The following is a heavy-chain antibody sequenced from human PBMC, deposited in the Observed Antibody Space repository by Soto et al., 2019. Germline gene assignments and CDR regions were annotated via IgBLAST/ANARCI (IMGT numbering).Heavy chain of an antibody. J-gene: IGHJ4*02. CDR1: GYTFTSYD. Sequence: ASVKVSCKASGYTFTSYDINWVRQATGQGLEWMGWMNPNSGNTGYAQKFQGRVTMTRNTSISTAYMELSSLRSDDTAVYYCAREGYYDFWSGYYPRRYYFDYWGQGTLVTVSS. V-gene: IGHV1-8*01. CDR3: AREGYYDFWSGYYPRRYYFDY. CDR2: MNPNSGNT. D-gene: IGHD3-3*01.